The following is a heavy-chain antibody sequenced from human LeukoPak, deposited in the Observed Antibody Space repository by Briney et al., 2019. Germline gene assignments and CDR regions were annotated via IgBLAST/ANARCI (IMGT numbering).Heavy chain of an antibody. Sequence: PSETLSLTCTVSGGSISSYYWSWIWQPPGKGLEWIGYIHYSGNTKYNPSLKSRVTISVDTSKNQFSLKLSSVTAADTAVYYCARAGFSGGWFDPWGQGTLVTVSS. CDR1: GGSISSYY. D-gene: IGHD3-10*01. J-gene: IGHJ5*02. CDR3: ARAGFSGGWFDP. V-gene: IGHV4-59*01. CDR2: IHYSGNT.